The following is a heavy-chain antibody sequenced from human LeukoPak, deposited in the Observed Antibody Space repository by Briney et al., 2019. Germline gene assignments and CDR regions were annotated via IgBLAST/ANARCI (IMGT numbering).Heavy chain of an antibody. V-gene: IGHV3-7*01. CDR2: VKHDGSEN. CDR1: GFTFSTYW. D-gene: IGHD3-3*01. Sequence: GGSLRLSCAASGFTFSTYWMTWVRQAPGKGLEWVGNVKHDGSENYYADSVKGRFTISRDNAKNSLYLQMNSLRAEDTAVYYCVRDFRFLDDYWGQGTLVTVSS. J-gene: IGHJ4*02. CDR3: VRDFRFLDDY.